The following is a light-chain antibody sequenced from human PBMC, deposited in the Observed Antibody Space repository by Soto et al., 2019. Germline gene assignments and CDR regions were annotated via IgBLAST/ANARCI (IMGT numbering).Light chain of an antibody. CDR3: QHYNNWPWT. Sequence: ETVLTQSPATLSVSPGARATLSCRASRSVSRDLALYQQKPGQVPRLLIYGASTRASGIPARFRGIGSATEFTLPIRSLQSEDFAVYYCQHYNNWPWTFAQGTKVDIK. CDR2: GAS. J-gene: IGKJ1*01. CDR1: RSVSRD. V-gene: IGKV3-15*01.